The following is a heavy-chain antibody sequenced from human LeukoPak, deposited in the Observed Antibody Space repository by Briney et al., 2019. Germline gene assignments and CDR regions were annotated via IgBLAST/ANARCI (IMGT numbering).Heavy chain of an antibody. CDR2: ISGNGDST. D-gene: IGHD2-15*01. CDR3: ARVLSPGWAFDI. V-gene: IGHV3-64*01. Sequence: GGSLRLSCAASGFTFSSYAIHWVRQAPGEGLEYVSAISGNGDSTSYANSVKGRFTVSRDNSKNTLYLQMGSLRAEDMAVYYCARVLSPGWAFDIWGQWTMVTVSS. CDR1: GFTFSSYA. J-gene: IGHJ3*02.